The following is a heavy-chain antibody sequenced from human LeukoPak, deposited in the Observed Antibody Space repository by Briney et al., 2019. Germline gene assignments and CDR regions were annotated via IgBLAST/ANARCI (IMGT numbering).Heavy chain of an antibody. D-gene: IGHD6-13*01. CDR2: IYTSGST. CDR3: ASSAAGYYYYYMDV. Sequence: SETLSLTCTVSGGSISSYYWSWIREPAGKGLEWIGRIYTSGSTNYNPSLKSRVTISVDKSKNQFSLKLSSVTAADTAVYYCASSAAGYYYYYMDVWGKGTTVTVSS. V-gene: IGHV4-4*07. J-gene: IGHJ6*03. CDR1: GGSISSYY.